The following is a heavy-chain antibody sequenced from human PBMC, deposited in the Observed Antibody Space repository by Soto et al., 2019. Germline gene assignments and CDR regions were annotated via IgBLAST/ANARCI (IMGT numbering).Heavy chain of an antibody. Sequence: SETLSLTCTVSGGSISSSSYYWGWIRQPPGKGLEWIGSIYYSGSTYYNPSLKSRVTISVDTSKNQFSLMLSSVTAADTAVYYCARQEGITMIVVVITKLAGAFDIWGQGTMVTVS. CDR3: ARQEGITMIVVVITKLAGAFDI. CDR2: IYYSGST. V-gene: IGHV4-39*01. J-gene: IGHJ3*02. CDR1: GGSISSSSYY. D-gene: IGHD3-22*01.